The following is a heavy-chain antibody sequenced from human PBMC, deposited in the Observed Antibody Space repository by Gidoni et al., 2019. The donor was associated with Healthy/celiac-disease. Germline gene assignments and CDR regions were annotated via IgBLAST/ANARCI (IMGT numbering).Heavy chain of an antibody. D-gene: IGHD3-22*01. V-gene: IGHV3-49*04. Sequence: EVQLVESGGGLVQPGRSLRLSCTASGFTFGDYAMSWVRQAPGKGLEWVGFIRSKAYGGTTEYAASVKGRFTISRDDSKSIAYLQMNSLKTEDTAVYYCTRDHYYDSSGYFDYWGQGTLVTVSS. CDR3: TRDHYYDSSGYFDY. J-gene: IGHJ4*02. CDR2: IRSKAYGGTT. CDR1: GFTFGDYA.